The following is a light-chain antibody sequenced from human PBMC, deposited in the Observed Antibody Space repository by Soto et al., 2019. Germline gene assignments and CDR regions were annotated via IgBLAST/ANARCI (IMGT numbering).Light chain of an antibody. CDR2: KAS. CDR1: QSISTW. V-gene: IGKV1-5*03. CDR3: QQRTSSSPWT. J-gene: IGKJ1*01. Sequence: DIQMTQSPSTLSASIGDRVTITCRASQSISTWLAWYQQKPGTAPKLLIYKASSLESGVPSRFSGSGSGTEFTLTISSLQPDDFATYDCQQRTSSSPWTFGQGTKVEIK.